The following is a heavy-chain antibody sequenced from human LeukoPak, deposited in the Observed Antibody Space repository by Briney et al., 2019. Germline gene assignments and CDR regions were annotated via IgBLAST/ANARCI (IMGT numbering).Heavy chain of an antibody. Sequence: GGSLRLSCAASGFTFSGYSMNWVRQAPGKGLEWVSSISSSSSYIYYADSVKGRFTISRDNAKNSLYLQMNSLRAEDTAVYYCAREEVGATAYWGQGTLVTVSS. J-gene: IGHJ4*02. CDR2: ISSSSSYI. D-gene: IGHD1-26*01. CDR3: AREEVGATAY. CDR1: GFTFSGYS. V-gene: IGHV3-21*01.